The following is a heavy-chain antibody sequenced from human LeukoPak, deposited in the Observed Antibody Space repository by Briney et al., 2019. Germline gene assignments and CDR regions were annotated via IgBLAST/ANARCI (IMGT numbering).Heavy chain of an antibody. J-gene: IGHJ3*02. CDR1: GGSISSYY. CDR2: IYYSGST. CDR3: ARDPGSDAFDI. V-gene: IGHV4-59*01. Sequence: SETLSLTCTVSGGSISSYYWSWIRQPPGKGLEWIGYIYYSGSTNYNPSLKSRVTISVDTSKNQFSLKLSSVTAADTAVYYCARDPGSDAFDIWGQGTMVTVSS.